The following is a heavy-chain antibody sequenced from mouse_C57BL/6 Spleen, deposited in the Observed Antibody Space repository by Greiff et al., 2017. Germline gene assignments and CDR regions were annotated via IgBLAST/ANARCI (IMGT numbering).Heavy chain of an antibody. Sequence: QVQLKESGPGLVQPSQSLSITCTVSGFSLTSYGVHWVRQSPGKGLEWLGVIWSGGSTDYNAAFISRLSISKDNSKSQVFFKMNSLQADDTAIYYCARKGNYGSFAYWGQGTLVTVSA. J-gene: IGHJ3*01. V-gene: IGHV2-2*01. CDR3: ARKGNYGSFAY. CDR1: GFSLTSYG. D-gene: IGHD2-1*01. CDR2: IWSGGST.